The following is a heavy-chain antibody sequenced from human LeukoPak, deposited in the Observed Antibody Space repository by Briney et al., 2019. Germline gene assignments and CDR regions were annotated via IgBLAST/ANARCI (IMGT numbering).Heavy chain of an antibody. CDR2: IYYSGST. CDR1: GGSISSYY. CDR3: ATYYYDSSGMRAY. J-gene: IGHJ4*02. D-gene: IGHD3-22*01. Sequence: SETLSLTCTVSGGSISSYYWSWIQQPSGKGLEWIGYIYYSGSTNYNPSLKSRVTISVDTSKNQFSLKLSSVTAADTAVYYCATYYYDSSGMRAYWGQGTLVTVSS. V-gene: IGHV4-59*01.